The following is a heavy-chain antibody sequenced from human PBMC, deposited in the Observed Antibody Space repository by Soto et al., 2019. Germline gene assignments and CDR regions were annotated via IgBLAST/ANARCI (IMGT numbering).Heavy chain of an antibody. J-gene: IGHJ4*02. CDR2: MSSDGRDK. Sequence: GGSLRLSCAASGFTFNSYPMHWVRQAPGKGLEWVAVMSSDGRDKFYADSVKGRFTISRDNSKNTLYLQMNSLRAEDTAVYYCAREGDGSRWFNYFDYWGQGTQVTVS. V-gene: IGHV3-30*04. CDR3: AREGDGSRWFNYFDY. CDR1: GFTFNSYP. D-gene: IGHD6-13*01.